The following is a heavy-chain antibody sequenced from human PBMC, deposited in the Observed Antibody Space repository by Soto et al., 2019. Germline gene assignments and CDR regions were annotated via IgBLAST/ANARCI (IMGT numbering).Heavy chain of an antibody. D-gene: IGHD7-27*01. V-gene: IGHV3-48*01. CDR1: GFILSDCA. J-gene: IGHJ6*03. Sequence: GGSLRLSCATSGFILSDCAMNWVRQAPGKGLEWVSYISSNSSVIDYAESVKGRFAVSRDNARNSLYLQMNSLRAEDTAVFYCARDLSWGSNWYYYMDVWGKGTTVTVSS. CDR3: ARDLSWGSNWYYYMDV. CDR2: ISSNSSVI.